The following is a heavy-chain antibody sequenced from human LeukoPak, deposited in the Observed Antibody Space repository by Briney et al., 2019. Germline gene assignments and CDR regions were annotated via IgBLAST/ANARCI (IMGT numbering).Heavy chain of an antibody. CDR2: IYYIGST. D-gene: IGHD1-26*01. V-gene: IGHV4-59*01. CDR3: ARVVGATGSSDY. J-gene: IGHJ4*02. Sequence: PSETLSLTCTVSGGSISSDYWSWIRQPPGKGLEWIGYIYYIGSTNYNPSLKSRITISVDTSKSHFSPKLSSVTAADTAVYYCARVVGATGSSDYWGQVTLVTVSS. CDR1: GGSISSDY.